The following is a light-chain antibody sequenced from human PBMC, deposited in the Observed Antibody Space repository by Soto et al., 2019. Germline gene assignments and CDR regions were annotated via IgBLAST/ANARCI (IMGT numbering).Light chain of an antibody. CDR3: QQYNNWPPWT. CDR2: GAS. J-gene: IGKJ1*01. CDR1: ESVSIS. V-gene: IGKV3-15*01. Sequence: EIVMTQSPATLSVSPGEGATLSCRASESVSISLAWYQHKPGQPPRLLIYGASTRATGIPVRFSGSGSGTEFSLTISSLQSEDFAFYYCQQYNNWPPWTFGQGTKVDIK.